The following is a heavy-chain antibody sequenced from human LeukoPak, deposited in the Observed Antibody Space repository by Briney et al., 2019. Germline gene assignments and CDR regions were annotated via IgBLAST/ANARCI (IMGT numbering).Heavy chain of an antibody. CDR3: ARDTKGGVDY. V-gene: IGHV1-18*04. D-gene: IGHD2-8*01. J-gene: IGHJ4*02. Sequence: ASVKVSCKASGYTFTGHSMYWVRQAPGQGPEWMGWISAYNGNTNYAQKLQGRVTMTTDTSTSTAYMELRSLRSDDTAVYYCARDTKGGVDYWGQGTLVTVSS. CDR1: GYTFTGHS. CDR2: ISAYNGNT.